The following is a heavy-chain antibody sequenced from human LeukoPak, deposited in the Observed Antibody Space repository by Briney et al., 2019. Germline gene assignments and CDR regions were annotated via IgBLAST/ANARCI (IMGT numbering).Heavy chain of an antibody. CDR1: GFTFSSYA. CDR2: ISGSGDNT. D-gene: IGHD6-6*01. Sequence: GSLRLSCAASGFTFSSYAMSWVRQVPGKGLERVSVISGSGDNTYYADSVKGRFTISRDNSKNMLYLQMNSLRAEDTAVYYCAKWKYSNSGIDDYWGQGTLVTVSS. J-gene: IGHJ4*02. V-gene: IGHV3-23*01. CDR3: AKWKYSNSGIDDY.